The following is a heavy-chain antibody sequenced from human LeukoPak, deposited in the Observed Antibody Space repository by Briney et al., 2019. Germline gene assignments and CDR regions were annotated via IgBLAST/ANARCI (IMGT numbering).Heavy chain of an antibody. CDR2: FDPEDGET. D-gene: IGHD3-22*01. CDR3: ATDYHLSSPDYDSSGSTFRN. J-gene: IGHJ4*02. CDR1: GYTLTELS. V-gene: IGHV1-24*01. Sequence: ASVKVSCKVSGYTLTELSMDWVRQAPGKGLEWMGGFDPEDGETIYAQKFQGRVTMTEDTSTDTAYMELSSLRSEDTAVYYCATDYHLSSPDYDSSGSTFRNWGQGTLVTVSS.